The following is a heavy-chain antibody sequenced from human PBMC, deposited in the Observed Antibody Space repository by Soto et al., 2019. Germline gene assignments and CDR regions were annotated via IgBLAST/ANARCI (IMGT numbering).Heavy chain of an antibody. CDR3: AKDPILGYCSGGSCNGYGIDV. J-gene: IGHJ6*02. CDR2: ISGSGGST. V-gene: IGHV3-23*01. Sequence: GGSLRLSCAASGFTFSSYAMSWVRQAPGKGLEWVSAISGSGGSTYYADSVKGRFTISRDNSKNTLYLQMNSLRAEDTAVYYCAKDPILGYCSGGSCNGYGIDVWGQGTTVTVSS. D-gene: IGHD2-15*01. CDR1: GFTFSSYA.